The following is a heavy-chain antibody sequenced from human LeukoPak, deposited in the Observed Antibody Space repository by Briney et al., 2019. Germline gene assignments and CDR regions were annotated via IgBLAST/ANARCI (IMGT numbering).Heavy chain of an antibody. V-gene: IGHV3-30-3*02. J-gene: IGHJ4*02. CDR1: GFTFSSYA. CDR3: AKTLPDYDFWSGYPGFDY. D-gene: IGHD3-3*01. CDR2: ISYDGSNK. Sequence: GGSLRLSCAASGFTFSSYAMHWVRQAPGKGLEWVAVISYDGSNKYYADSVKARFTISRDNSKNTLYLQMNSLRAEDTAVYYCAKTLPDYDFWSGYPGFDYWGQGTLVTVSS.